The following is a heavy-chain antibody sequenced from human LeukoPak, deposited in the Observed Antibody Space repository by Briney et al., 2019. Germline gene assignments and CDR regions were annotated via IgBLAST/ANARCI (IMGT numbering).Heavy chain of an antibody. J-gene: IGHJ4*02. Sequence: PGGSLRLSCAASGLTFGIYAMNWGRQAPGKGLEWVSGISGSGRTYYADSEKGRFTISRDTSKNTLYLQMNSLRAEDTAVYYCARAWTLDYWGQGTLVTVSS. CDR3: ARAWTLDY. CDR2: ISGSGRT. CDR1: GLTFGIYA. D-gene: IGHD3/OR15-3a*01. V-gene: IGHV3-23*01.